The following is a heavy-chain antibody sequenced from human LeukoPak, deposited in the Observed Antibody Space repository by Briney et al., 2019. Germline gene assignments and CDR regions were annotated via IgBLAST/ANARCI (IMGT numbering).Heavy chain of an antibody. CDR3: ARDRYGSGAGN. Sequence: GGSLRLSCAASGFTFSSYSMNWVRQAPGKGLEWVSSISSSSSYMCYADSVKGRFTISRDNAKNSLYLQMNSLRAEDTAVYYCARDRYGSGAGNWGQGTLVTVSS. V-gene: IGHV3-21*01. D-gene: IGHD3-10*01. CDR1: GFTFSSYS. J-gene: IGHJ4*02. CDR2: ISSSSSYM.